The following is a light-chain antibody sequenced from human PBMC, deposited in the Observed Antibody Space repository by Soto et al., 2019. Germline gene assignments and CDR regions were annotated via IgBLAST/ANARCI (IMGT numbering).Light chain of an antibody. CDR3: QQYDNLPWT. V-gene: IGKV1-33*01. CDR2: DAS. CDR1: QDISNY. J-gene: IGKJ1*01. Sequence: DIPMTQSPSSLSASVGDRVTITCQASQDISNYLNWYQQKPGKAPKLLIYDASNSETGVPSTFSGSGSGTDFTFTISSLQPEDIATYECQQYDNLPWTFGQGTKVEIK.